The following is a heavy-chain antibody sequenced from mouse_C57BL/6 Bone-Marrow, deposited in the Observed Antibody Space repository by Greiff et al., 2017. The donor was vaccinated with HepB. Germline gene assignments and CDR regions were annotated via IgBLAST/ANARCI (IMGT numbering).Heavy chain of an antibody. CDR2: IDPSDSYT. CDR1: GYTFTSYW. D-gene: IGHD1-1*02. V-gene: IGHV1-50*01. Sequence: VQLQQPGAELVKPGASVKLSCKASGYTFTSYWMQWVKQRPGQGLEWIGEIDPSDSYTNYNQKFKGKATLTVDTSSSTAYMQLSSLTSEDSAVYYCARERDYGLPWFAYWGQGTLVTVSA. J-gene: IGHJ3*01. CDR3: ARERDYGLPWFAY.